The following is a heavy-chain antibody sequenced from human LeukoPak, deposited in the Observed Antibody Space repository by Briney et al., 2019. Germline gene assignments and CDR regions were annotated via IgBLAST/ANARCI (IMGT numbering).Heavy chain of an antibody. CDR3: AKGDKPGY. J-gene: IGHJ4*02. D-gene: IGHD1-14*01. Sequence: PGGSLRLSCAASGFTFSSYAMHWVRQAPGKGLEWVSGIGTAGDTYYPGSVKGRFTISRENAKNSMYLQMNSLRAGDTAVYYCAKGDKPGYWGQGTLITVSS. CDR1: GFTFSSYA. V-gene: IGHV3-13*01. CDR2: IGTAGDT.